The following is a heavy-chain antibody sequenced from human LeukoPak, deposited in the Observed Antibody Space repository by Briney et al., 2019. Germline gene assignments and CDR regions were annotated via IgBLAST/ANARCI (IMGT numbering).Heavy chain of an antibody. Sequence: SETLSLTCTVSGDPIYISSHYWCWIRQSPGKGLEWIGTFYYNESPYYNPSLKSRVTISVDTSKNQFSLKLNSVTAADTAVYYCARRLSSSPVEYWGQGNLVTVSS. D-gene: IGHD6-13*01. V-gene: IGHV4-39*01. J-gene: IGHJ4*02. CDR3: ARRLSSSPVEY. CDR1: GDPIYISSHY. CDR2: FYYNESP.